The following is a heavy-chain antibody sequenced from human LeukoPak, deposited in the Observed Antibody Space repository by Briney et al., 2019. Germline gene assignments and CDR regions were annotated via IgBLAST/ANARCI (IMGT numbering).Heavy chain of an antibody. CDR2: IYYSGST. CDR1: GGSISSYY. V-gene: IGHV4-59*01. J-gene: IGHJ4*02. D-gene: IGHD3-22*01. CDR3: ARASSGYYYGQLDY. Sequence: SETLSLTCSVSGGSISSYYWSWIRQPPGKGLEWIGYIYYSGSTNYNPSLKSRVTISVDTSKNQFSLKLSSVTAADTAVYYCARASSGYYYGQLDYWGQGTLVTVSS.